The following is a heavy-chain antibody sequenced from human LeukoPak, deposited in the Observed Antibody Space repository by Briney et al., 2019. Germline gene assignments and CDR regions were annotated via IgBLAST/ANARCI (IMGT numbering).Heavy chain of an antibody. D-gene: IGHD3-22*01. CDR1: GFTFSDYY. CDR2: ISSLSTYT. J-gene: IGHJ4*02. V-gene: IGHV3-11*06. CDR3: ARFPHYYDSSGYSF. Sequence: PGGSLRLSCAASGFTFSDYYMSWIRQAPGKGLEWVSYISSLSTYTNYADSVKGRFTISRDNAKNSLYLQMNSLRDEDTAVYYCARFPHYYDSSGYSFWGQGTLVTVSS.